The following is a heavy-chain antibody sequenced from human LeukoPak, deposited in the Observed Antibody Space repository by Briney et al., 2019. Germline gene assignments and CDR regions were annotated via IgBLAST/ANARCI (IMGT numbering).Heavy chain of an antibody. J-gene: IGHJ4*02. V-gene: IGHV1-2*02. CDR2: INPNSGGT. Sequence: ASVKVSCKASGYTFTGYYMHWVRQAPGQGLEWMGWINPNSGGTNYAQKFQGRVTMTTDTSTSTAYMELRSLRSDDTAVYYCARVGTAMVLANPRDYWGQGTLVTVSS. CDR1: GYTFTGYY. D-gene: IGHD5-18*01. CDR3: ARVGTAMVLANPRDY.